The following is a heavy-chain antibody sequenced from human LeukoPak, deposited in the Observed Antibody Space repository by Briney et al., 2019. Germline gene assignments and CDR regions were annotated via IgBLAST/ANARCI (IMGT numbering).Heavy chain of an antibody. CDR3: ATIASGYSYGSDY. Sequence: SETLSLTCTVSGGSISSSSYYWGWIRQPPGKGLEWIGSIYYSGSTYYNPSLKSRVTISVDTSKNQFSLKLSSVTAADTAVYYCATIASGYSYGSDYWGQGTLVTVSS. CDR1: GGSISSSSYY. J-gene: IGHJ4*02. CDR2: IYYSGST. V-gene: IGHV4-39*07. D-gene: IGHD5-18*01.